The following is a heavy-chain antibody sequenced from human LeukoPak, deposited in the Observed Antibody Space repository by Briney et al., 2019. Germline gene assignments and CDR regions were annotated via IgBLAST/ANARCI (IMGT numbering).Heavy chain of an antibody. D-gene: IGHD2-15*01. Sequence: PGGSLRLSCAASGFTFSSYCMSWVPHAPGEGLEWVANIKQDGSEKYYVDSVKGRFTISRDNAQNSLYLEMNSLRAEDTAVYYCARERYCSGGSRYSVGWFDLWGQGTLVTVSS. CDR1: GFTFSSYC. CDR2: IKQDGSEK. CDR3: ARERYCSGGSRYSVGWFDL. J-gene: IGHJ5*02. V-gene: IGHV3-7*01.